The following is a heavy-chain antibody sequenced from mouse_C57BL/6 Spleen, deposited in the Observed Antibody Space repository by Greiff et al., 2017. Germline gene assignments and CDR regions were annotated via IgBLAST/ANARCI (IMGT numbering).Heavy chain of an antibody. CDR1: VYTFTSYW. CDR2: IDPNSGGT. V-gene: IGHV1-72*01. Sequence: VQLQQPGAELVKPGASVKLSCKASVYTFTSYWMHWVKQRPGRGLEWIGRIDPNSGGTKYNEKFKSKATLTVDKPSSTAYMQLSSLTSEASAVYYCARPYSNYLYYAMDYWGQGTSVTVSS. J-gene: IGHJ4*01. D-gene: IGHD2-5*01. CDR3: ARPYSNYLYYAMDY.